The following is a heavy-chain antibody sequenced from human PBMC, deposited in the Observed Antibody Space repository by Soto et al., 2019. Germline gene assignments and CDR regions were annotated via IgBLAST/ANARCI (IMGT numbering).Heavy chain of an antibody. J-gene: IGHJ4*02. CDR2: IYSGGGT. CDR3: ARGRGMATIGY. V-gene: IGHV3-53*02. D-gene: IGHD5-12*01. Sequence: EVQLVETGGGLIQPGGSLTLSCAASGFTVSSNYMSWVRQAPGKGLEWVSVIYSGGGTDYADSVKGRFTISRDNSKNTLYIQRNSLRAEDTAVYYCARGRGMATIGYWGQGTLVTVSS. CDR1: GFTVSSNY.